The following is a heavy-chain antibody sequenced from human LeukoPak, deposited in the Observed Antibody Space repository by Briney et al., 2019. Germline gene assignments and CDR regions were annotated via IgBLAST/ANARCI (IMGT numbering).Heavy chain of an antibody. CDR3: ASGGGVLAAFDI. V-gene: IGHV3-73*01. CDR1: GFSFSASS. Sequence: GGSLNLSCGASGFSFSASSMHWVRQAPGKGLEWVGRIRSKINGYATHFAASVDGRFTVSRDDSKNTMYLHMNSLKTEDTAVYYCASGGGVLAAFDIWGQGTMVIVSS. J-gene: IGHJ3*02. D-gene: IGHD2-8*02. CDR2: IRSKINGYAT.